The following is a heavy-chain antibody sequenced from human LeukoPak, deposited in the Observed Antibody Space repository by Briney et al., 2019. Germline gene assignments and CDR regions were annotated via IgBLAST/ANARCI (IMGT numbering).Heavy chain of an antibody. V-gene: IGHV1-2*02. J-gene: IGHJ4*02. Sequence: ASVKVSCKASGYTFTGYYMRWVRQAPGQGLEWMGWINPNSGGTNYAQKFQGRVTMTRDTSISTAYMELSRLRSDDTAVYYCARVGEGSGSPCGWGQGTLVTVSS. CDR2: INPNSGGT. CDR3: ARVGEGSGSPCG. D-gene: IGHD3-10*01. CDR1: GYTFTGYY.